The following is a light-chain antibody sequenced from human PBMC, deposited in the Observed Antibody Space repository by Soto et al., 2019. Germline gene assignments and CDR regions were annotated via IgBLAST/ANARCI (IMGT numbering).Light chain of an antibody. Sequence: QSVLTQPAAGSGSTGQSITISCTGTSSDVGYYNLVSWYQQHPGKAPKLIIYEVNKRPSGFSNRYSGSKSGNTASLTISGLQAEDEADYYCCSYAGSTTHYVFGTGTKVTVL. CDR3: CSYAGSTTHYV. V-gene: IGLV2-23*02. CDR1: SSDVGYYNL. J-gene: IGLJ1*01. CDR2: EVN.